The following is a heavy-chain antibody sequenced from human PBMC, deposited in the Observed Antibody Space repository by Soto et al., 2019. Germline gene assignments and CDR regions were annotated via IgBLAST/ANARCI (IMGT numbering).Heavy chain of an antibody. V-gene: IGHV1-3*01. CDR3: ARDWDWNYNFDY. Sequence: ASVKVSCMASGYTFTSYAMHWVRQAPGQRLEWMGWINAGNGNTKYSQKFQGRVTITRDTSASTAYMELSSLRSEDTAVYYCARDWDWNYNFDYWGQGTLVTVSS. J-gene: IGHJ4*02. CDR1: GYTFTSYA. CDR2: INAGNGNT. D-gene: IGHD1-7*01.